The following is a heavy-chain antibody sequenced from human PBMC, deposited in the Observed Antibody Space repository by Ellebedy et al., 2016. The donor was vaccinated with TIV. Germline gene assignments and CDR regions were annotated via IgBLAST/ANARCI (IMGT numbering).Heavy chain of an antibody. D-gene: IGHD1-1*01. J-gene: IGHJ5*02. Sequence: SETLSLTCTVSGGSISSSSYYWGWIRQPPGKGLEWIGSIYYSGSTNYNPSLKSRVTISIDTSKNQFSLKLSSVTAADTAVYYCARLQRWFDPWGQGTLVTVSS. V-gene: IGHV4-39*07. CDR2: IYYSGST. CDR3: ARLQRWFDP. CDR1: GGSISSSSYY.